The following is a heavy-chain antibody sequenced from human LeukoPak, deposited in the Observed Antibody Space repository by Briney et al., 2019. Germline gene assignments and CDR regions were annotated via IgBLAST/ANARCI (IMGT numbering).Heavy chain of an antibody. J-gene: IGHJ4*02. CDR3: SAILYH. CDR1: GFTSGHIFTDYW. Sequence: GGSLRLSCVASGFTSGHIFTDYWMTWVRQVPGKGLEWVANINQDGSQTYYLDSVKARFTISRDNANESVSLQMNSLRAEDTAIYYCSAILYHWGQGTLVTVSS. CDR2: INQDGSQT. D-gene: IGHD2-2*01. V-gene: IGHV3-7*01.